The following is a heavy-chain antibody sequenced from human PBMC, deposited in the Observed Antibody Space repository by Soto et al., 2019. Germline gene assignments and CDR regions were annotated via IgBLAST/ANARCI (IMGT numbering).Heavy chain of an antibody. V-gene: IGHV4-59*01. CDR2: IHYSGST. D-gene: IGHD1-26*01. CDR1: GGSTSSYY. Sequence: ETLSLTCTVSGGSTSSYYWSWIRQPPGTGLEWIGYIHYSGSTNYNPSLKSRVTISVDTSKNQFSLNLSSVTAADTAVYYCARNRWDTYYYYYFMDVWGKGTTVTVSS. J-gene: IGHJ6*03. CDR3: ARNRWDTYYYYYFMDV.